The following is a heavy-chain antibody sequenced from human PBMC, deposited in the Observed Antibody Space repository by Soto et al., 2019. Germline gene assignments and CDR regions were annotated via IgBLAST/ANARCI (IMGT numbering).Heavy chain of an antibody. CDR3: ARGKRKEVATAYDY. D-gene: IGHD5-18*01. CDR2: IIPIFGTA. CDR1: GGTFSSYA. Sequence: SVKVSCKASGGTFSSYAISWVRQAPGQGLEWMGGIIPIFGTANYAQKFQGRVTITADESTSTAYMELSSLRSEDTAVYYCARGKRKEVATAYDYWGQGTLVTVSS. V-gene: IGHV1-69*13. J-gene: IGHJ4*02.